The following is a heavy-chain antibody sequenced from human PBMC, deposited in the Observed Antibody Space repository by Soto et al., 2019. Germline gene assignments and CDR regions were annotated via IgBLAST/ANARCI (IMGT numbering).Heavy chain of an antibody. J-gene: IGHJ4*02. D-gene: IGHD3-3*01. Sequence: QVQLQESGPGLVKPSETLSLTCTVSDGSISDYYWSWIRQSPEKGLEYIAYSSYGGITNLNPALNSRVTISIDTSKNQSSLKVTSLTAADTAVYYCARARKAAYITGGFDSWGQGTLVTVSS. CDR1: DGSISDYY. CDR3: ARARKAAYITGGFDS. V-gene: IGHV4-59*01. CDR2: SSYGGIT.